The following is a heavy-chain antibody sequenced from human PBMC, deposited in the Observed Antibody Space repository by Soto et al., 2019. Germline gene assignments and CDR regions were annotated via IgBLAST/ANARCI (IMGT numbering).Heavy chain of an antibody. Sequence: GGSLRLSCAASGFTFSSYGMHWVRQAPGKGLEWVAVISYDGSNKYYADSVKGRFTISRDNSKNTLYLQMNSLRAEDTAVYYSATLTTVISYWRHGTLVTASS. CDR2: ISYDGSNK. CDR3: ATLTTVISY. V-gene: IGHV3-30*03. J-gene: IGHJ4*01. CDR1: GFTFSSYG. D-gene: IGHD4-17*01.